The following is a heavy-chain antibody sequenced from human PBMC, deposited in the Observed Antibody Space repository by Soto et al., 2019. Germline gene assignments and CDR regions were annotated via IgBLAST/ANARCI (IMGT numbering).Heavy chain of an antibody. CDR3: ARDHGNGDYDFDY. D-gene: IGHD4-17*01. CDR1: GYTFTSYY. CDR2: INPSGVST. Sequence: ASVKVSCKASGYTFTSYYMHWVRQAPGQGLEWMGIINPSGVSTTYAQKFQGRVTMTRDTSTSTAYMELSSLRSDDTAVYYCARDHGNGDYDFDYWGQGTLVTVSS. J-gene: IGHJ4*02. V-gene: IGHV1-46*01.